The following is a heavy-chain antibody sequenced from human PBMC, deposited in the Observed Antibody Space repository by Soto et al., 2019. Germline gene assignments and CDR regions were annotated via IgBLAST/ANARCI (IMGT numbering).Heavy chain of an antibody. J-gene: IGHJ6*03. Sequence: ASVKVSCKASGYTFTDYYIHWVRQAPGQGLEWMAWINPNSGGTNYAQKFQGWVTMTRDTSISTAYMELSRLRSDDTAVYYCARGYCSSTSCYVVEDYYYMDVWGKGTTVTVSS. CDR1: GYTFTDYY. D-gene: IGHD2-2*01. V-gene: IGHV1-2*04. CDR3: ARGYCSSTSCYVVEDYYYMDV. CDR2: INPNSGGT.